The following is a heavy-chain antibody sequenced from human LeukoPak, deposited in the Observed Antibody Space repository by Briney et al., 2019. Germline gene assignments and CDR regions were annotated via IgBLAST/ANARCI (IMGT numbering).Heavy chain of an antibody. CDR2: INHSGST. Sequence: SETLSLTCAVYGGSSSGYYWSWIRQRPGKGLEWIGEINHSGSTNYNPSLKSRVTISVDTSKNQFSLKLSSVTAADTAVYYCARDRIQLWPPDYWGQGTLVTVSS. V-gene: IGHV4-34*01. CDR3: ARDRIQLWPPDY. D-gene: IGHD5-18*01. J-gene: IGHJ4*02. CDR1: GGSSSGYY.